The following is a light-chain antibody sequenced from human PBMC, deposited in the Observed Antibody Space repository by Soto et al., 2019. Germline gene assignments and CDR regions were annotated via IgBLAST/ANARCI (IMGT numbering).Light chain of an antibody. CDR1: SGHSSYA. Sequence: QLVLTQSPSASASLGASVKLTCTLSSGHSSYAIAWHQQQPEKGPRYLMKLNSDGSHSKGAGIPDRFSGSSSGAERYLTISSLQSEDEADYYCQTWGTGIQVFGGGTKLTVL. CDR3: QTWGTGIQV. J-gene: IGLJ3*02. CDR2: LNSDGSH. V-gene: IGLV4-69*01.